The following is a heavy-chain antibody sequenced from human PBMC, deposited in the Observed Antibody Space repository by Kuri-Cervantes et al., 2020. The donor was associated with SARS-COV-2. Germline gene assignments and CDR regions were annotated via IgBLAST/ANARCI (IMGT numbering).Heavy chain of an antibody. D-gene: IGHD3-3*01. CDR2: IKQDGSEK. Sequence: GGSLRLSCAASGFTFDNYAMSWVRQAPGKGLEWVANIKQDGSEKYYVDSVKGRFTISRDNAENSLYLQMNSLRAEDTAVYYCAKVETANLDYWGQGTLVTVSS. CDR1: GFTFDNYA. CDR3: AKVETANLDY. V-gene: IGHV3-7*01. J-gene: IGHJ4*02.